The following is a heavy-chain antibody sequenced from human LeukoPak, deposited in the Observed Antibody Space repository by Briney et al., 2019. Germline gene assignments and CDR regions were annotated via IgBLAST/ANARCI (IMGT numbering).Heavy chain of an antibody. D-gene: IGHD3-10*01. CDR1: GFTVSSNY. CDR3: ASKDYYGSGSYYLADIYYYGMDV. CDR2: IYSGGST. J-gene: IGHJ6*02. V-gene: IGHV3-66*01. Sequence: RPGGSLRLSCAASGFTVSSNYMSWVRQAPGKGLEWVSVIYSGGSTYYADSVKDRLTISRDNSKHTLYLKINSLRAEDTALYYCASKDYYGSGSYYLADIYYYGMDVWGQGTTVTVSS.